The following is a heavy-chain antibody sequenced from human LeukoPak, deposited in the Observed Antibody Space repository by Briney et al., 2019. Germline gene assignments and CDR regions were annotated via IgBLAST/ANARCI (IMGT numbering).Heavy chain of an antibody. CDR2: TRNKANSYTT. CDR1: GFTFSDHY. J-gene: IGHJ5*02. CDR3: AISSPVVVST. Sequence: PGGSLRLSCAASGFTFSDHYMDWVRQAPGKGLEWVGRTRNKANSYTTEYAASVKGRFTISRDDSKNSLYLQMNSLKTEDTAVYYCAISSPVVVSTWGQGTLVTVSS. V-gene: IGHV3-72*01. D-gene: IGHD2-15*01.